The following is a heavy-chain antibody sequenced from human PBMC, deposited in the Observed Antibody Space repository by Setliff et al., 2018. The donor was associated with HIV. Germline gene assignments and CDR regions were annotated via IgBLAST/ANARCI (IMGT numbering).Heavy chain of an antibody. CDR2: IYNSGYS. CDR3: ARGDGYRSNDAYYDTGMDV. J-gene: IGHJ6*02. Sequence: PSETLSLTCTVSGGSIRSTSHYWGWIRQPPGKGLEWIGYIYNSGYSNSKPSLKSRVTMSLDTSKNQFSLELTSVTAADTAVYFCARGDGYRSNDAYYDTGMDVWGQGITVTVSS. D-gene: IGHD5-12*01. CDR1: GGSIRSTSHY. V-gene: IGHV4-39*07.